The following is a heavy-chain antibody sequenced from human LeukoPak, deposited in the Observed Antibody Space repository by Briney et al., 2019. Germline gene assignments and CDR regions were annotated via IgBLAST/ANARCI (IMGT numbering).Heavy chain of an antibody. Sequence: ASVKVSCKASGYTFTSYGISWVRQAPGQGLEWMGWISAYNGNTNYAQKLQGRVTMTTDTSTRTAYMELRSLRSDDTAVYYCARVRQGYCSSTSCYSGSGIDYWGQGTLVTVSS. D-gene: IGHD2-2*01. V-gene: IGHV1-18*01. CDR1: GYTFTSYG. J-gene: IGHJ4*02. CDR3: ARVRQGYCSSTSCYSGSGIDY. CDR2: ISAYNGNT.